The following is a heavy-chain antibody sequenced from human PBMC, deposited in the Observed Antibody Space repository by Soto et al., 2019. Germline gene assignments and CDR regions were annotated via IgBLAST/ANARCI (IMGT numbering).Heavy chain of an antibody. CDR2: IDPSDSYT. V-gene: IGHV5-10-1*01. J-gene: IGHJ6*02. CDR1: GYSFTSYW. D-gene: IGHD5-18*01. Sequence: GESLKISCKGSGYSFTSYWISWVRQMPGKGLEWMGRIDPSDSYTNYSPSFQGHVTISADKSISTAYLQWSSLKASDTAMYYCARQRDHITAMADYYSSYATDGWGQGPTVTLSS. CDR3: ARQRDHITAMADYYSSYATDG.